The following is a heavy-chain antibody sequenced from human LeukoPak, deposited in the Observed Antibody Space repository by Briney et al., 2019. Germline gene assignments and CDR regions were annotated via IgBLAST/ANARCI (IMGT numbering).Heavy chain of an antibody. V-gene: IGHV3-33*06. Sequence: GGSLRLSCAASGLIFSVFGMQWVSQAQGRGWGGVGEIWYVGSNKIYADSSKGRFTISRDDSQNTMYLQMNSLRAEDSAMYYCAKATCSGASCFSNSRDAFDVWGQGTMVTVSS. CDR1: GLIFSVFG. CDR2: IWYVGSNK. J-gene: IGHJ3*01. CDR3: AKATCSGASCFSNSRDAFDV. D-gene: IGHD2-15*01.